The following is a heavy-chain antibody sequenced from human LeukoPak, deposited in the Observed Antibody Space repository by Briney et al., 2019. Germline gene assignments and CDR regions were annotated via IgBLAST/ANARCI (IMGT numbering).Heavy chain of an antibody. V-gene: IGHV4-59*08. CDR2: IYYSGST. J-gene: IGHJ4*02. Sequence: SETLSLTCTVTGGSISSYYWSWIRQPPGKGLEWIGYIYYSGSTNYNPSLKSRVTISVDTSKNQFSLKLSSVTAADTAVYYCARYIAAAGAFDYWGQGTLVTVSS. CDR3: ARYIAAAGAFDY. D-gene: IGHD6-13*01. CDR1: GGSISSYY.